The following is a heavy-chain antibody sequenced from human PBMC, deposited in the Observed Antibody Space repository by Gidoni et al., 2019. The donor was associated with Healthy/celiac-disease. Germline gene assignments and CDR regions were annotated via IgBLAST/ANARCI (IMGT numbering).Heavy chain of an antibody. Sequence: QVQLVQSGAEVTKPGSSVKVSCKASGDPFSSYAISWVRQAPGQGLEWMGRIIPILGIANYAQKFQCRVTITADKSTSTAYMELSSLRSEDTAVYYCASECDYYDSSGYPYFDYWGQGTLFTVSS. CDR2: IIPILGIA. CDR1: GDPFSSYA. J-gene: IGHJ4*02. V-gene: IGHV1-69*09. D-gene: IGHD3-22*01. CDR3: ASECDYYDSSGYPYFDY.